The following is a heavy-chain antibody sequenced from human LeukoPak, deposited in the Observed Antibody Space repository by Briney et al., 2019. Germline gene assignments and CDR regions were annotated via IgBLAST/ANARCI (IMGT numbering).Heavy chain of an antibody. CDR3: ARDRLRIAARPEGMYWFDP. Sequence: ASVKVSCKASGYTFTSYDINWVRQAPGQGLEWMGWINPNSGGTNYAQKFQGRATMTRDTSISTAYMELSRLRSDDTAVYYCARDRLRIAARPEGMYWFDPWGQGTLVTVSS. J-gene: IGHJ5*02. D-gene: IGHD6-6*01. CDR1: GYTFTSYD. V-gene: IGHV1-2*02. CDR2: INPNSGGT.